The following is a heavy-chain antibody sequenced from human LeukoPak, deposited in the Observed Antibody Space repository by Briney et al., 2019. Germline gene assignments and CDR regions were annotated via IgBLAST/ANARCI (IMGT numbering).Heavy chain of an antibody. D-gene: IGHD3-22*01. CDR3: AIPGPYDSSGYYYLDY. Sequence: GASVKVSCKASGYTFTSYYMHWVRQAPGQGLEWMGIINPSGGSTSYTQKFQGRVTMTRDTSTSTVYMELSSLRSEDTAVYYCAIPGPYDSSGYYYLDYWGQGTLVTVSS. J-gene: IGHJ4*02. CDR2: INPSGGST. V-gene: IGHV1-46*01. CDR1: GYTFTSYY.